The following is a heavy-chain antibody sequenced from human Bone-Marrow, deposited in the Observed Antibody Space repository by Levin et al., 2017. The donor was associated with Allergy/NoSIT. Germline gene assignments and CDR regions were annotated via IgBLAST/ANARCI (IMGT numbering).Heavy chain of an antibody. Sequence: QAGGSLRLSCAASGFTFSRYWMSWVRQAPGTGLEWVANIKPDGSEKYYVDSVKGRFAISRDNAMNSLYLQMNSLRVEDTAVYYCASWNAYSGIDLDHWGQGTLVTVSS. D-gene: IGHD5-12*01. V-gene: IGHV3-7*01. CDR3: ASWNAYSGIDLDH. CDR2: IKPDGSEK. CDR1: GFTFSRYW. J-gene: IGHJ4*02.